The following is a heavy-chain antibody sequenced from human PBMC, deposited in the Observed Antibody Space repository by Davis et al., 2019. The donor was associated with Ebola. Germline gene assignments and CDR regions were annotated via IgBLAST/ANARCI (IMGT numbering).Heavy chain of an antibody. Sequence: PGGSLRLSCVASEFTFSNYGMTWVRRAPGKGLEWVSSISAGGTAPYYADSVKGRFTISRDNSKNTLYLQMNSLRAEDTAVYYCAKDRGRKNWNDGSPLDRWGQGALVTVSS. CDR2: ISAGGTAP. CDR3: AKDRGRKNWNDGSPLDR. D-gene: IGHD1-1*01. J-gene: IGHJ5*02. CDR1: EFTFSNYG. V-gene: IGHV3-23*01.